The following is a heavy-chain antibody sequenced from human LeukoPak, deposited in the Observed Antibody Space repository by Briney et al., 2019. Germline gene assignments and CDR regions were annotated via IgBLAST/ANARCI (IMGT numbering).Heavy chain of an antibody. CDR3: ARTDTAMATDAFDI. CDR1: GYTFNSYG. CDR2: ISVYNGVT. D-gene: IGHD5-18*01. J-gene: IGHJ3*02. V-gene: IGHV1-18*01. Sequence: GASVKVSCKASGYTFNSYGITWVRQAPGQGLEWVGWISVYNGVTKFAQKVQDRVTMTTDTSTNIAYMELRNLRSDDTAVYYCARTDTAMATDAFDIWGQGTMVTVSS.